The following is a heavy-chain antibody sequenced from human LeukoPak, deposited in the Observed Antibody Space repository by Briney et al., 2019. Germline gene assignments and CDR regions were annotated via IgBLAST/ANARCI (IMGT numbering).Heavy chain of an antibody. V-gene: IGHV4-59*12. CDR1: GGSISSYY. CDR3: ARAPWDSYYNSYFDY. CDR2: IYYSGST. Sequence: SETLSLTCTVSGGSISSYYWSWIRQPPGKGLEWIGYIYYSGSTNYNPSLKSRVTISVDTSKNQFSLKVSSVTAADTAVYYCARAPWDSYYNSYFDYWGQGTLVTVSS. D-gene: IGHD3-10*01. J-gene: IGHJ4*02.